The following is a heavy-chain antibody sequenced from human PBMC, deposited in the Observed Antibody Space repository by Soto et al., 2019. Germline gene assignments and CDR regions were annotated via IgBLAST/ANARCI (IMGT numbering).Heavy chain of an antibody. V-gene: IGHV1-18*04. Sequence: ASVKVSCKASGYTFTSYGISWVRQAPGQGLEWMGWISAYNGNTNYAQKLQGRVTMTTDTSTSTAYMELRSLRSDGTAVYYCARGAELWTSDYYYYGMDVWGQGTTVTVSS. CDR1: GYTFTSYG. J-gene: IGHJ6*02. CDR2: ISAYNGNT. D-gene: IGHD5-18*01. CDR3: ARGAELWTSDYYYYGMDV.